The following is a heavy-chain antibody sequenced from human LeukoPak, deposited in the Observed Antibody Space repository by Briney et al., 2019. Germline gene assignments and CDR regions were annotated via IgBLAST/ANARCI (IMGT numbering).Heavy chain of an antibody. J-gene: IGHJ3*02. CDR2: IYHSGST. CDR3: ASSVTAAAGTFAFDI. Sequence: PSGTLSLTCAVSGGSISSSNWWSWVRQPPGKGLEWIGEIYHSGSTNYNPSLKSRVTISVDKSKNQFSLKLSSVTAADTAVYYCASSVTAAAGTFAFDIWGQGTMVTVSS. V-gene: IGHV4-4*02. CDR1: GGSISSSNW. D-gene: IGHD6-13*01.